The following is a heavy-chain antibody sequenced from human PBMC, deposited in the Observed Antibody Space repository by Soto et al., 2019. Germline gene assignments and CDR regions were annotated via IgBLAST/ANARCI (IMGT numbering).Heavy chain of an antibody. CDR3: ARGVGQGYYDILTGYYTTYFDY. CDR2: IYYSGST. V-gene: IGHV4-59*01. Sequence: SETLSLTCTVSGGSISSYYWSWIRQPPGKGLEWIGYIYYSGSTNYNPSLKSRVTISVDTSKNQFSLKLSSVTAADTAVYYCARGVGQGYYDILTGYYTTYFDYWGQGTLVTVSS. CDR1: GGSISSYY. D-gene: IGHD3-9*01. J-gene: IGHJ4*02.